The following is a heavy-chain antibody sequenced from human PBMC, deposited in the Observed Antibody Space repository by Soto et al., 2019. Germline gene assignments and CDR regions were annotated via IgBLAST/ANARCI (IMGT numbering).Heavy chain of an antibody. CDR1: GGSISSSKW. CDR2: IYHSGST. J-gene: IGHJ2*01. D-gene: IGHD3-10*01. CDR3: ARRAGDLNWYFDL. V-gene: IGHV4-4*02. Sequence: PSETLSLTCAVSGGSISSSKWWSWVRQPPGKGLEWIGEIYHSGSTNYNPSLKSRVTISVDKSKNQFSLKLSSVTAADTAVYYCARRAGDLNWYFDLWGRGTLVTVSS.